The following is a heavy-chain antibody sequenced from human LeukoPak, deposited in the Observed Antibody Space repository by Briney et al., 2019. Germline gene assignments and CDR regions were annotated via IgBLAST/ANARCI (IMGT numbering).Heavy chain of an antibody. V-gene: IGHV3-21*01. CDR3: ARGWLVRDFDI. J-gene: IGHJ3*02. D-gene: IGHD6-19*01. Sequence: GGSLRLSCAASGFTFSSYSMNWVRQAPGKGLEWVSSISSSSSYIYYADSVKGRFTISRDNAKNSLYLQMNSLRAEDTAVYYCARGWLVRDFDIWGQGTMVTVSS. CDR2: ISSSSSYI. CDR1: GFTFSSYS.